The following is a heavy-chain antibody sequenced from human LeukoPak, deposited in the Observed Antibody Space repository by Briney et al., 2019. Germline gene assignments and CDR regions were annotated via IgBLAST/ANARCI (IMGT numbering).Heavy chain of an antibody. J-gene: IGHJ3*02. D-gene: IGHD6-13*01. V-gene: IGHV1-18*01. Sequence: ASVKVSCKASGYTFTSYGISWVRQAPGQELEWMGWIRAYNGNTDYAQKLQDRVTVTTDTSTSTAYMELRSLRSDDTAVYYCARVHRSRLIDAFDIWGQGTMVTVSS. CDR2: IRAYNGNT. CDR1: GYTFTSYG. CDR3: ARVHRSRLIDAFDI.